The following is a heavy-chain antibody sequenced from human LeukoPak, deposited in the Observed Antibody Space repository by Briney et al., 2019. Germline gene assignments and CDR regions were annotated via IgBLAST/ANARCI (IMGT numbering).Heavy chain of an antibody. V-gene: IGHV4-31*03. D-gene: IGHD4-23*01. CDR2: IYYSGTT. CDR3: ARGVTFSLDY. J-gene: IGHJ4*02. CDR1: GASIRNSGHY. Sequence: PSETLSLTCTVSGASIRNSGHYWSWIRHVPGQGLEWIGYIYYSGTTYYNPSLESRVTISVGTSNNQFSLMLDRVTAADTAVYYCARGVTFSLDYWGQGTLVTVSS.